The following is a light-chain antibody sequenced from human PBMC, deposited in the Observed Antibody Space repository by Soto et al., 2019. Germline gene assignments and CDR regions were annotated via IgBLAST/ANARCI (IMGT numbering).Light chain of an antibody. CDR1: QDITNY. Sequence: DIQMTQSPSSLSASVGDRVTITCQASQDITNYLNWYQQKPGKAPNLLIYDASNLETGVPSRFSGSGSGTDFTLTISSLQPEDFATYYCQQSYSTLDYTFGQGTKVEIK. J-gene: IGKJ2*01. V-gene: IGKV1-39*01. CDR3: QQSYSTLDYT. CDR2: DAS.